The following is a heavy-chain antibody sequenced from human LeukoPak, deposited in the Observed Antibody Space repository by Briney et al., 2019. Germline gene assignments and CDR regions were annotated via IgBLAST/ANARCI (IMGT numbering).Heavy chain of an antibody. Sequence: GGSLRLSCATSGFTFSTFWMHWVRQAPGKGLVWVSRINHDGSSTNYADSVKGRFTISIDNAKNTLHLQMNSLRAEDTAVYYCAHPTEYSSSWYGNWFDPWGQGTLVTVSS. J-gene: IGHJ5*02. V-gene: IGHV3-74*01. CDR2: INHDGSST. D-gene: IGHD6-13*01. CDR3: AHPTEYSSSWYGNWFDP. CDR1: GFTFSTFW.